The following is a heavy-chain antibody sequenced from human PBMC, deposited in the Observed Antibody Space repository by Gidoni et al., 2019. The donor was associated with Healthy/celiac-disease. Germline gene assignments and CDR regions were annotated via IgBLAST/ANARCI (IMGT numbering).Heavy chain of an antibody. CDR2: IIPIFVTA. Sequence: QVQLVRSGAGVKRLGSSVRVSCRVSGGTFSSYAISWVRQAPGQGLEWRGGIIPIFVTANYAQKFQGRVTITADESTSTAYMELSSLRSEDTAVYYCARGAGGSYFLWGQGTMVTVSS. V-gene: IGHV1-69*01. CDR1: GGTFSSYA. CDR3: ARGAGGSYFL. J-gene: IGHJ3*01. D-gene: IGHD1-26*01.